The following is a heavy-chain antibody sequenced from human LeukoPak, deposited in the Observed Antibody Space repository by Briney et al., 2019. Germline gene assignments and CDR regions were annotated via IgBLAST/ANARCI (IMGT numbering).Heavy chain of an antibody. V-gene: IGHV3-30*18. Sequence: GRSLRLSYAASGFTFSTYGMHWVRQAPGKGLEWVALISYDGSNKYYADSVKGRFTISRDNSKNTLYLQMNSLRVEDTAVYYCAKGWGTLDYWGQGTLVTVSS. CDR3: AKGWGTLDY. J-gene: IGHJ4*02. CDR2: ISYDGSNK. CDR1: GFTFSTYG. D-gene: IGHD1-14*01.